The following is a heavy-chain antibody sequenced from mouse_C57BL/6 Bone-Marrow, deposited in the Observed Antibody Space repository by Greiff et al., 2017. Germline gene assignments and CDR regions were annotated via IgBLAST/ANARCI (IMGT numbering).Heavy chain of an antibody. Sequence: QVQLKQSGAELARPGASVKLSCKASGYTFTSYGISWVKQRTGQGLEWIGEIYPRSGNTYYNEKFKGKATLTADKSSNTAYLQLSSLTSEDTAVYYCKGGSLPSYAMDYWGQGTSVTVSS. V-gene: IGHV1-81*01. CDR2: IYPRSGNT. CDR1: GYTFTSYG. CDR3: KGGSLPSYAMDY. J-gene: IGHJ4*01. D-gene: IGHD5-5*01.